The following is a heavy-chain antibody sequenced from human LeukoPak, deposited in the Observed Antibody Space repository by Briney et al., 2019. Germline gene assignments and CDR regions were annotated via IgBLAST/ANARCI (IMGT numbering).Heavy chain of an antibody. J-gene: IGHJ6*02. CDR2: IIPILGIA. V-gene: IGHV1-69*04. Sequence: GASVKVSCKASGGTFSSYAISWVRQAPGQGLEWMGRIIPILGIANYAQKFQGRVTITADKSTSTAYMELSSLRSEDTAVYYCARDQEEDYYYYGMDVWGQGTTVTVSS. CDR1: GGTFSSYA. CDR3: ARDQEEDYYYYGMDV.